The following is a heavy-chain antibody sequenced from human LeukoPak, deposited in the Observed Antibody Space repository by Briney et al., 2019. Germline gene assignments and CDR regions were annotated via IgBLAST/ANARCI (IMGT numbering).Heavy chain of an antibody. J-gene: IGHJ4*02. Sequence: PGGSLRLSCAASGFTFSNAWMSWVRQAPGKGLEWVGRIKSKTDGATTDYAAPVTSRFTISRHDSQNTLYLQMNSLKTEDTAVYYCPTDYKLGYCSGGSCLTSYWGQGTLVTVSS. CDR1: GFTFSNAW. V-gene: IGHV3-15*01. CDR3: PTDYKLGYCSGGSCLTSY. CDR2: IKSKTDGATT. D-gene: IGHD2-15*01.